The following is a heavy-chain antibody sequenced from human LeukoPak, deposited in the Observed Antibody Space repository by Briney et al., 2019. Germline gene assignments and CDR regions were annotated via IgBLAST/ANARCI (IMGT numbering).Heavy chain of an antibody. J-gene: IGHJ4*02. D-gene: IGHD3-22*01. CDR2: ISGSGGSP. Sequence: GGSLRLSCAASGFSFSTYAMTWVRRAPGKGLEWVSGISGSGGSPYYADSVKGRFTISRDTSKNTLYLQMNSLSAEDTAVYYCAKAVYDSSGSFDFWGQGTLVTVSS. CDR3: AKAVYDSSGSFDF. V-gene: IGHV3-23*01. CDR1: GFSFSTYA.